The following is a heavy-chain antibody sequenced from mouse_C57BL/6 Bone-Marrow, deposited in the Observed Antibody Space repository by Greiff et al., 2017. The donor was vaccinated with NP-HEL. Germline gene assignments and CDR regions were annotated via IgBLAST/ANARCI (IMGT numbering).Heavy chain of an antibody. CDR2: IYPGSGNT. J-gene: IGHJ2*01. CDR3: ARRGWLLLYYFDY. V-gene: IGHV1-66*01. D-gene: IGHD2-3*01. CDR1: GYSFTSYY. Sequence: VQLQQSGPELVKPGASVKISCKASGYSFTSYYIHWVKQRPGQGLEWIGWIYPGSGNTKYNEKFKGKATLTADTSSSTAYMQLSSLTSEDSAVYYCARRGWLLLYYFDYWGQGTTLTVSS.